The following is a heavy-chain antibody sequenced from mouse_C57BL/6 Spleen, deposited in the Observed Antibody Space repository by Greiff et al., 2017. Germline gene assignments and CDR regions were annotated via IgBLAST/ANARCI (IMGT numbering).Heavy chain of an antibody. J-gene: IGHJ3*01. CDR3: TPYYYGSSYGGFAY. CDR2: IDPENGDT. Sequence: VQLQQSGAELVRPGASVKLSCTASGFNIKDDYMHWVKQRPEQGLEWIGWIDPENGDTEYASKFQGKATITADTSSNTAYLRLSSLTSEDTAVYYCTPYYYGSSYGGFAYWGQGTLVTVSA. D-gene: IGHD1-1*01. V-gene: IGHV14-4*01. CDR1: GFNIKDDY.